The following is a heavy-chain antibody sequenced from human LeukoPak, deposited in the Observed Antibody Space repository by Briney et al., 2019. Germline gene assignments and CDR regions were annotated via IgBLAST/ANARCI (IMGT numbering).Heavy chain of an antibody. Sequence: GGSLRLSCAASGFTFNSYSMSWVRQAPGKGLEWVSGISGSGGSTYYADSVKGRFTISKDDSKNTLNLQMNSLRAEDTAVYYCAKDIKPMIVVVSDFDYWGQGTLVTVSS. D-gene: IGHD3-22*01. J-gene: IGHJ4*02. V-gene: IGHV3-23*01. CDR2: ISGSGGST. CDR1: GFTFNSYS. CDR3: AKDIKPMIVVVSDFDY.